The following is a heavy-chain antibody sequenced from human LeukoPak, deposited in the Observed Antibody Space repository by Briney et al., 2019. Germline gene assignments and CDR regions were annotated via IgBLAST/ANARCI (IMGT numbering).Heavy chain of an antibody. CDR2: IGSSGDTI. CDR1: GFTFSSYE. V-gene: IGHV3-48*03. D-gene: IGHD5-12*01. J-gene: IGHJ5*01. CDR3: ARERGYSGYDYFIDSPSDS. Sequence: QPGGSLRLSCAASGFTFSSYEMNWVRQAPGKGLEWVSYIGSSGDTIYYADSVKGRFTISRDNAKNSPYLQMNSLRAEDTAVYYCARERGYSGYDYFIDSPSDSWGQGTLVTVSS.